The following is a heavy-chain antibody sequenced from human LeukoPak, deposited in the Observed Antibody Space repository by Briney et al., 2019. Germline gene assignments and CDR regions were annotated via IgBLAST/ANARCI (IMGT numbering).Heavy chain of an antibody. J-gene: IGHJ5*02. Sequence: SETLSLTCTVSGGSISSYYWSWIRQPPGKGLEWIGYIYYSGSTNYNPSLKSRVTISVDTSKNQFSLKLSSVTAADTAVYYCARESLSWLQSRTSWFDPWGQGTLVTVSS. CDR1: GGSISSYY. V-gene: IGHV4-59*01. CDR3: ARESLSWLQSRTSWFDP. CDR2: IYYSGST. D-gene: IGHD5-24*01.